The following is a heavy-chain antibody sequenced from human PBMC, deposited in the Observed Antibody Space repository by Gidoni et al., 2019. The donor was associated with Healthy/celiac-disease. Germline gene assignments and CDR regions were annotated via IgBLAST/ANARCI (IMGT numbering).Heavy chain of an antibody. J-gene: IGHJ4*02. CDR3: AHSYSSGCYAEPISHFDY. D-gene: IGHD6-19*01. CDR1: GFSLSTSGVG. Sequence: INLKESGPTLVKPTQTLTLTCTFSGFSLSTSGVGVGWIRQPPGKALEWLALIYWNDDNRYSPSLKSRLTITKDTSKNQVVLTMPTMDSVDTATYYCAHSYSSGCYAEPISHFDYGGQGTLVTFSS. V-gene: IGHV2-5*01. CDR2: IYWNDDN.